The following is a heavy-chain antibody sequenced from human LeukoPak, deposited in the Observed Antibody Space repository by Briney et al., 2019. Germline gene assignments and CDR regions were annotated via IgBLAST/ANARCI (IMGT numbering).Heavy chain of an antibody. J-gene: IGHJ5*02. D-gene: IGHD2-2*01. CDR1: GFTFSSYR. V-gene: IGHV3-21*04. CDR3: ARHRTQLLLTNWFDP. Sequence: GGSLRLSCAVSGFTFSSYRMSWVRQAPGKGLEWVSSISTSSSSKYYADSVKGRFTISRDNAKNSLYLQMNSLRAEDTAVYYCARHRTQLLLTNWFDPWGQGTLVTVSS. CDR2: ISTSSSSK.